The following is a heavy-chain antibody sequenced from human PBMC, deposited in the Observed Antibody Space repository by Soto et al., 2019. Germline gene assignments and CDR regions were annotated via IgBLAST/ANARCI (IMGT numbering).Heavy chain of an antibody. CDR1: GGSVSNKTYY. J-gene: IGHJ4*02. Sequence: SETLSLTCSVSGGSVSNKTYYWSWIRQPPGNRLEWIGYVYYSGTTNYNPSLKSRVTISVDLSKNQFSLRLSSVTTADTALYYCARTTAVPNTLRSRYFFDYWGQGTLVTVSS. CDR3: ARTTAVPNTLRSRYFFDY. V-gene: IGHV4-61*01. CDR2: VYYSGTT. D-gene: IGHD4-17*01.